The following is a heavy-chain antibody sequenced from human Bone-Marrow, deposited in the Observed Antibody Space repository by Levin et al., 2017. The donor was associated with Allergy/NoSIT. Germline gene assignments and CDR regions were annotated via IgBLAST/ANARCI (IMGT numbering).Heavy chain of an antibody. D-gene: IGHD4-11*01. Sequence: PSQTLSLTCTVSGASVSSGDYFWSWIRQSPGKGLQWIGYIYYSGSTYYNPSLQSRVTFSVDTSKKRFSLKMSSVTAADTAVYYCARDLDLQSAVWGQGILVTVSS. J-gene: IGHJ4*02. CDR1: GASVSSGDYF. V-gene: IGHV4-30-4*01. CDR2: IYYSGST. CDR3: ARDLDLQSAV.